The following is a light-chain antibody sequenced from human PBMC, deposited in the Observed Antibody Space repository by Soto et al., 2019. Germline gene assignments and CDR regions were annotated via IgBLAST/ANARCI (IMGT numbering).Light chain of an antibody. Sequence: QSVLTQPASVSASPGQSIAISCTGTDSDIGGYDHVSWYQQHPGKAPKLLIYDVTNRPSGVSSRFSGSKAGRTASLTISGLQTEDEADYYCSSHTSRTALVFGTGTKVTVL. V-gene: IGLV2-14*03. CDR3: SSHTSRTALV. J-gene: IGLJ1*01. CDR1: DSDIGGYDH. CDR2: DVT.